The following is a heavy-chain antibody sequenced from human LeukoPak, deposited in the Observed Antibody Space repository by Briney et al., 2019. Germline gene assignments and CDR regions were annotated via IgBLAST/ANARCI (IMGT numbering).Heavy chain of an antibody. D-gene: IGHD1-26*01. J-gene: IGHJ4*02. CDR2: IYYSGST. V-gene: IGHV4-39*07. CDR1: GGSVSSGSYY. CDR3: ARDGRFPPEVLPRYFDY. Sequence: SETLSLTCSVSGGSVSSGSYYWGWIRQPPGKGLEWIGNIYYSGSTYYNPSLKSRVTISVETSKNQFSLKLSSVTAADTAVYYCARDGRFPPEVLPRYFDYWGQGTLVTVSS.